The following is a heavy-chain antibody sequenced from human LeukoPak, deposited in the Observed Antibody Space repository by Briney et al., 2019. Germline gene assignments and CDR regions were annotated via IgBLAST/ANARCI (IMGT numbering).Heavy chain of an antibody. J-gene: IGHJ3*02. Sequence: SETLSLTCTVSGYSISSDYYWGWIRQPPGKGLEWIGSIYHSGSTYYNPSLKSRVTISVDTSKNQFSLKLSSVTAADTAVYYCATSTISAFDIWGQGTMVTVSS. CDR1: GYSISSDYY. D-gene: IGHD2-21*01. CDR2: IYHSGST. CDR3: ATSTISAFDI. V-gene: IGHV4-38-2*02.